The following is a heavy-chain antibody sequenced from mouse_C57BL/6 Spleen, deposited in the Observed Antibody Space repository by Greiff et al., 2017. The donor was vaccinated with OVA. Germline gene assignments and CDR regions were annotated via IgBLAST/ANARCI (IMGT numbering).Heavy chain of an antibody. CDR1: GYTFTSYW. Sequence: QVQLQQPGAELVKPGASVKMSCKASGYTFTSYWITWVKQRPGQGLEWIGDIYPGSGSTIYNEKFKSKATLTVDTSSSTAYMQRSSLTSEDSAVYYCARGDYYGSSFDDWGQGTTLTVSS. CDR2: IYPGSGST. J-gene: IGHJ2*01. D-gene: IGHD1-1*01. CDR3: ARGDYYGSSFDD. V-gene: IGHV1-55*01.